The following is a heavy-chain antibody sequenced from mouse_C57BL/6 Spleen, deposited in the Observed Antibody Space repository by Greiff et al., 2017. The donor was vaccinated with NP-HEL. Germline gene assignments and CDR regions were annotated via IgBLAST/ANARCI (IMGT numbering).Heavy chain of an antibody. CDR1: GYTFTSYW. D-gene: IGHD2-3*01. CDR3: ARPIYDGYYDYAMDY. V-gene: IGHV1-55*01. Sequence: QVQLQQPGAELVKPGASVKMSCKASGYTFTSYWITWVKQRPGQGLEWIGDIYPGSGSTNYIEKFKSKATLTVDTSSSTAYMQLSSLTSEDSAVYDCARPIYDGYYDYAMDYWGQGTTVTVSS. J-gene: IGHJ4*01. CDR2: IYPGSGST.